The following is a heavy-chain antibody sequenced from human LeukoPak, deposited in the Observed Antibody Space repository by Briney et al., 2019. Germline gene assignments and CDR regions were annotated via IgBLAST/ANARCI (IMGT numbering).Heavy chain of an antibody. V-gene: IGHV4-34*01. CDR2: INHSGST. Sequence: PSETLSLTCAVYGGSFSGYYWSWIRQPPGKGLEWIGGINHSGSTNYNPSLKSRVTISVDTSKNQFSLKLSSVTAADTAVYYCARNDCSGGSCYPPASWGQGTLVTVSS. D-gene: IGHD2-15*01. J-gene: IGHJ5*02. CDR3: ARNDCSGGSCYPPAS. CDR1: GGSFSGYY.